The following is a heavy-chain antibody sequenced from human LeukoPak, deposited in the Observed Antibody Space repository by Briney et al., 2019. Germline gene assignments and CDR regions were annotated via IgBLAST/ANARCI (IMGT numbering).Heavy chain of an antibody. CDR2: INTNTGNP. J-gene: IGHJ4*02. CDR1: GDTFTNYT. D-gene: IGHD3-22*01. V-gene: IGHV7-4-1*02. CDR3: ARPRHYYDSSGYGPLGC. Sequence: GASVKVSCKASGDTFTNYTMNWVRQAPGQGLEWMGWINTNTGNPTYAQGFTGRFVFSLDTSVSTAYLQISSLKAEDTAVYYCARPRHYYDSSGYGPLGCWGQGTLVTVSS.